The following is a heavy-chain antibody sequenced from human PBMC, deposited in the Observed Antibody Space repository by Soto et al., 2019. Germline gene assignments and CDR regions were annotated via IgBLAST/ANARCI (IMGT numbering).Heavy chain of an antibody. J-gene: IGHJ6*02. D-gene: IGHD3-10*01. CDR2: IIPIFGTA. CDR1: GGTFSSYA. V-gene: IGHV1-69*13. Sequence: SVKVSCKASGGTFSSYAISWVRQAPGQGLEWMGGIIPIFGTANYAQKFQGRVTITADESTSTAYMELSSPRSEDTAVYYCARKRGAGRYYYYYYGMDVWGQGTTVTVSS. CDR3: ARKRGAGRYYYYYYGMDV.